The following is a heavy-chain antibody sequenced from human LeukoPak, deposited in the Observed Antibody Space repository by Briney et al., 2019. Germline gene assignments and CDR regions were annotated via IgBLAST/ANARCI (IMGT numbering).Heavy chain of an antibody. D-gene: IGHD6-19*01. CDR1: GFTFSDYY. CDR3: ASTSIAVAGTFGTASYYYGMDV. V-gene: IGHV3-11*01. CDR2: ISSSGSTI. Sequence: KPGGSLRLSCAASGFTFSDYYMSWLRQAPGKALEWVSYISSSGSTIYYADSVKGRFTISRDNAKNSLYLQMNSLRAEDTAVYYCASTSIAVAGTFGTASYYYGMDVWGQGTTVTVSS. J-gene: IGHJ6*02.